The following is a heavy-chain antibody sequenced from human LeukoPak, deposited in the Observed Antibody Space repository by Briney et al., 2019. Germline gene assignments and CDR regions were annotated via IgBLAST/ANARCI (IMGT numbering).Heavy chain of an antibody. CDR2: INHSGST. Sequence: SETLSLTCAVSGGSFSGYYWNWIRQPPGKGLEGIGEINHSGSTNYNPSPKSRVTIPVDTSKNQFSLRLSSVTAADTAVYYCARDPTTVVTLPYYFDDWGQGTLVTVSS. D-gene: IGHD4-23*01. CDR1: GGSFSGYY. CDR3: ARDPTTVVTLPYYFDD. V-gene: IGHV4-34*01. J-gene: IGHJ4*02.